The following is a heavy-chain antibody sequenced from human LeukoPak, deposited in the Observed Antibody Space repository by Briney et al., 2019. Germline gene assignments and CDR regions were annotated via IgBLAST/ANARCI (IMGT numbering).Heavy chain of an antibody. CDR3: ARGSLNIVVAGTYDY. V-gene: IGHV4-34*01. J-gene: IGHJ4*02. CDR2: INHSGST. Sequence: PSETLSLTCAVYGGSFSGYYWSWLRQPPGKGLEWIGEINHSGSTNYNPSLKSRVTISVDTSKNQFSLKLSSVTAADTAVYYCARGSLNIVVAGTYDYWGQGSLVTVSS. CDR1: GGSFSGYY. D-gene: IGHD6-19*01.